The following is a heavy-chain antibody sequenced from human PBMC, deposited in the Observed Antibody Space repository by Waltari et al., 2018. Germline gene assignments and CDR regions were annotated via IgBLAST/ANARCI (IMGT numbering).Heavy chain of an antibody. J-gene: IGHJ4*02. CDR3: AITPHGAARGYFDY. V-gene: IGHV3-21*01. D-gene: IGHD6-6*01. CDR2: ISSSSSYI. CDR1: GFTFRSHS. Sequence: EVQLVESGGGLVKPGGSLSRSCAASGFTFRSHSINWVRQAPGKGLEWVSSISSSSSYIYYADSVKGRFTISRDNAKNSLYLQMNSLRAEDTAVYYCAITPHGAARGYFDYWGQGTLVTVSS.